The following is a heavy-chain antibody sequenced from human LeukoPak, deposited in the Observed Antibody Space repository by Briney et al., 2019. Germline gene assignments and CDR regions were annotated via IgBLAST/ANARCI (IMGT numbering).Heavy chain of an antibody. J-gene: IGHJ4*02. V-gene: IGHV4-34*01. D-gene: IGHD6-19*01. Sequence: SETLSLTCAVYGGSFSGYYWSWIRQPPGKGLEWIGEINHSGSTNYNPSLKSRVTISVDTSKNQFSLKLSSVTAADTAVYYCARGWSGEKYSSAWYEENYFDYWGQGTLVTVSS. CDR2: INHSGST. CDR1: GGSFSGYY. CDR3: ARGWSGEKYSSAWYEENYFDY.